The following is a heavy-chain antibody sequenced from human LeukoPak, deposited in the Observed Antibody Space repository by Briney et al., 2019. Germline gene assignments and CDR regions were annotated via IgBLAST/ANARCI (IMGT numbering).Heavy chain of an antibody. CDR1: GFTLSSYA. D-gene: IGHD2-15*01. J-gene: IGHJ4*02. CDR2: ISDTGNT. CDR3: AKAPVTTCRGAFCYPFDY. Sequence: QAGGSLRLSCAASGFTLSSYAMSWGRQAPGKGLEWVSAISDTGNTYHADSVKGRFTISRDSSKNTLFLQMNRLRPEDAAVYYCAKAPVTTCRGAFCYPFDYWGLGTLVTVSS. V-gene: IGHV3-23*01.